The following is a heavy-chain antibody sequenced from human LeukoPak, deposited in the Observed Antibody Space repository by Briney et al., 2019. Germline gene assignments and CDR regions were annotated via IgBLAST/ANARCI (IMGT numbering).Heavy chain of an antibody. Sequence: PGGSLRLSCAASGFTFSSYAVHWVRQAPGKGLEWVAVISYDGSNKYYADSMKGRFTISRDNSKSTLYLQMNSLRSEDTAVYYCASDGALSSYYQYFDYWGQGTLVTVSS. J-gene: IGHJ4*02. CDR3: ASDGALSSYYQYFDY. D-gene: IGHD1-26*01. CDR1: GFTFSSYA. CDR2: ISYDGSNK. V-gene: IGHV3-30-3*01.